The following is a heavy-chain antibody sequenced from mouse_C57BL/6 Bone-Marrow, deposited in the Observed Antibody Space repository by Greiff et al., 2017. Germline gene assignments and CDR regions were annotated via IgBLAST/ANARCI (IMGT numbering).Heavy chain of an antibody. CDR2: IDPDDGET. Sequence: VQLQQSGAELVKPGASVKLSCTASGYNFKDYYIHWVKQRTEQGLEWIGMIDPDDGETKYAPKFKDKATLTADTSSNTAYLQLSSLTSEDTAVYDCTRAINYYGTDYWGQGTTVTVSS. D-gene: IGHD1-2*01. CDR3: TRAINYYGTDY. CDR1: GYNFKDYY. J-gene: IGHJ4*01. V-gene: IGHV14-2*01.